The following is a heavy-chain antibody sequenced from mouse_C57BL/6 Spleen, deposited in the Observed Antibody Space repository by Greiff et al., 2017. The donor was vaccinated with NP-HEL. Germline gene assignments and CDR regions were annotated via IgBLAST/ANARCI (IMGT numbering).Heavy chain of an antibody. V-gene: IGHV5-4*01. CDR2: ISDGGSYT. J-gene: IGHJ2*01. D-gene: IGHD1-1*01. CDR3: ARDGDYGGSFDY. CDR1: GFTFSSYA. Sequence: EVQLVEPGGGLVKPGGSLKLSCAASGFTFSSYAMSWVRQTPEKRLEWVATISDGGSYTYYPDNVKGRFTISRDTAKNNQYLQMSHLKSEDTAMYYCARDGDYGGSFDYWGQGTTLTVSS.